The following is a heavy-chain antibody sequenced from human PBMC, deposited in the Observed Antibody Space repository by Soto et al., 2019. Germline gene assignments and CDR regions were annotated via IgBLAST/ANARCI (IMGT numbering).Heavy chain of an antibody. V-gene: IGHV4-39*01. CDR2: SSFTGIT. J-gene: IGHJ4*02. D-gene: IGHD6-13*01. CDR1: GASITTDNLY. CDR3: ARPHSSSWAAPFDH. Sequence: SETLSLTCTVSGASITTDNLYWGWIRQPPGKGLEWIGSSSFTGITYFNPSLRTRATIFVDTSKNQFSLNLDSVTAADTAVYYCARPHSSSWAAPFDHWGQGTLVTVSS.